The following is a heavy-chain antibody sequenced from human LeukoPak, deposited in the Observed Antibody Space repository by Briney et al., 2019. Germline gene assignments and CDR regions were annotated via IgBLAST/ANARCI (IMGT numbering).Heavy chain of an antibody. Sequence: SETLSLTCTVSGGAISSYYWSWIRQPAGKGLEWIGRIHTTGSTNYNPSLNSRVTMSLDTSKNQFSLKLTSVTAADTAVYFCATRIGGGTSYYFDYWGQGSLVTVSS. J-gene: IGHJ4*02. D-gene: IGHD6-6*01. CDR3: ATRIGGGTSYYFDY. CDR2: IHTTGST. V-gene: IGHV4-4*07. CDR1: GGAISSYY.